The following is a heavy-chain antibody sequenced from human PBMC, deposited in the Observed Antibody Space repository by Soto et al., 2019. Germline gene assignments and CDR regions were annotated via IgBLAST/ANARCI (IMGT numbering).Heavy chain of an antibody. Sequence: SETLSLTCIVSGGSLTSSSYFWSWIRQHPGKGPELIAFIGYSGATSYNPSLKSRVTISVDRSKNQFSLKLSSVTAADTAVYYCARGVVVAATPTFDPWGQGALVSVSS. V-gene: IGHV4-39*07. J-gene: IGHJ5*02. CDR2: IGYSGAT. CDR1: GGSLTSSSYF. D-gene: IGHD2-15*01. CDR3: ARGVVVAATPTFDP.